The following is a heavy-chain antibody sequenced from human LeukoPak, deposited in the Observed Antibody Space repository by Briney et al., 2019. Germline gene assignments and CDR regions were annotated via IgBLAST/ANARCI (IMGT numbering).Heavy chain of an antibody. CDR3: AKADSSGYYPYYFDY. CDR1: GFTFSSYA. V-gene: IGHV3-23*01. D-gene: IGHD3-22*01. Sequence: GGSLRLSCAASGFTFSSYAMSWVRQAPGKGLEWVSAISGSGGSTYYADSVKGRFTISRDNSKNTLYLQMNSLRAEDTAVYYCAKADSSGYYPYYFDYWGQGTLDTVSS. J-gene: IGHJ4*02. CDR2: ISGSGGST.